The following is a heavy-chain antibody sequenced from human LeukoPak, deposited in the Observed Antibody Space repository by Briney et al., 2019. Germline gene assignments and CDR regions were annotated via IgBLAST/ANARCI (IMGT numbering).Heavy chain of an antibody. V-gene: IGHV3-23*01. CDR1: GFTFSSYA. D-gene: IGHD2-2*01. Sequence: PGGSLRLSCAASGFTFSSYAMSWVRQAPGKGLEWVSAISGGGGSTYYADSVKGRFTISRDNSKNTLYLQMNSLRAEDTAVYYCASTTIRARVHWGQGTLVTVSS. J-gene: IGHJ4*02. CDR2: ISGGGGST. CDR3: ASTTIRARVH.